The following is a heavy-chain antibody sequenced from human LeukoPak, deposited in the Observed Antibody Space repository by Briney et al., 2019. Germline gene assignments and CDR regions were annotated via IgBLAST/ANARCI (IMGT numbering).Heavy chain of an antibody. CDR1: GASFSGYY. CDR3: ASRYYVGSYFEW. D-gene: IGHD3-10*02. CDR2: INHSGTT. Sequence: SETLSLTCAVYGASFSGYYWTWIRQPPGRGLEWIGEINHSGTTKYNPSLKSRVSISVDTSKNQFSVKLTSVTAADTAVYYCASRYYVGSYFEWWDQGSLVTVSP. V-gene: IGHV4-34*01. J-gene: IGHJ4*02.